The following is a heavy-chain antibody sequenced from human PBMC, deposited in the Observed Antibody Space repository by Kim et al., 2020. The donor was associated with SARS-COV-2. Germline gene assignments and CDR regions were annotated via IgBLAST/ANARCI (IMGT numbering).Heavy chain of an antibody. CDR2: GGA. V-gene: IGHV3-23*01. D-gene: IGHD2-21*01. CDR3: ALRGIYFES. J-gene: IGHJ4*02. Sequence: GGAYYAESVKGRFTISRDNSKNMVYLQMNSLRVEETAVFFWALRGIYFESWGQGTLVTVSS.